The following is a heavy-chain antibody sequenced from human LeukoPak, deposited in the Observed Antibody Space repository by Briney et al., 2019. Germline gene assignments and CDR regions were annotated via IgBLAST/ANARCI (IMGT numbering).Heavy chain of an antibody. J-gene: IGHJ4*02. Sequence: PGGSLRLSCAASGFTFSDYYMSWIRQAPGKGLELVSYITSTGNSIYYADSVKGRFTISRDNAKNSLYLQMNSLRAEDTAVYYCARDPLIYGDYGEQVYWGQGTLVTVSS. CDR1: GFTFSDYY. CDR3: ARDPLIYGDYGEQVY. V-gene: IGHV3-11*04. CDR2: ITSTGNSI. D-gene: IGHD4-17*01.